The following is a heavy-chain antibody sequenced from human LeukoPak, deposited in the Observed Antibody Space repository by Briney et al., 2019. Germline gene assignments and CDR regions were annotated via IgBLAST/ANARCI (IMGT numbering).Heavy chain of an antibody. CDR3: ARGDSGYDYGFDN. V-gene: IGHV1-69*05. CDR1: GGTFSSHA. D-gene: IGHD5-12*01. Sequence: ASVRVSFKASGGTFSSHAISWVRQAPGQGLEWVGGIIPIFGTTNYAQKFQGRVTITTDESTSTGYMELRSLRSDDTAVYYCARGDSGYDYGFDNWGQGTLVTVSS. J-gene: IGHJ4*02. CDR2: IIPIFGTT.